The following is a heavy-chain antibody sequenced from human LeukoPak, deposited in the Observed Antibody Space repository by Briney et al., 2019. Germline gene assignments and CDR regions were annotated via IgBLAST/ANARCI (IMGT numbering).Heavy chain of an antibody. CDR1: GGSISSGGYY. CDR2: VYYSGST. V-gene: IGHV4-31*03. CDR3: AIARSSYYDILTGYNY. D-gene: IGHD3-9*01. J-gene: IGHJ4*02. Sequence: SETLSLTCTVSGGSISSGGYYWSWIRQHPGKGLEWIGYVYYSGSTYYNPSLKSRVTISVDTSKNQFSLKLSSVTAADTAVYYCAIARSSYYDILTGYNYWGQGTLVTVSS.